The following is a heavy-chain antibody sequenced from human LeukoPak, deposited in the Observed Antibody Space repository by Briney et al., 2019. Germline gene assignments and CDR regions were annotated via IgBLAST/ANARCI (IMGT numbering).Heavy chain of an antibody. CDR2: IYYSGST. V-gene: IGHV4-30-4*02. CDR1: GGSISSGDYY. CDR3: ARAVATADFWSGSTHQYYFDY. J-gene: IGHJ4*02. Sequence: SETLSLTCTVSGGSISSGDYYWSWIRQPPGKGLEWIGYIYYSGSTYYNPSLKSRVTISVDTSKNQFSLKLSSVTAADTAVYYCARAVATADFWSGSTHQYYFDYWGQGTLVTVSS. D-gene: IGHD3-3*01.